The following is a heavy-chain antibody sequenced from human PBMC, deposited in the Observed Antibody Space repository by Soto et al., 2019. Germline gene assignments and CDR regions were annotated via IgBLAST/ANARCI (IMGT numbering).Heavy chain of an antibody. V-gene: IGHV1-69*13. J-gene: IGHJ6*02. Sequence: ASVKVSCKASGGTFSSYAISWVRQAPGQGLEWMGGIIPIFGTANYAQKFQGRVTITADESTSTAYMELSSLRSEDTAVYYCARVGSDRDTAMPDDYYYYGMDVWGQGTTVTVSS. CDR1: GGTFSSYA. CDR2: IIPIFGTA. D-gene: IGHD5-18*01. CDR3: ARVGSDRDTAMPDDYYYYGMDV.